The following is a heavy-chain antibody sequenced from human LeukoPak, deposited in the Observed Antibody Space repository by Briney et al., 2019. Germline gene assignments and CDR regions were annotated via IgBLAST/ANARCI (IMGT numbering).Heavy chain of an antibody. D-gene: IGHD6-13*01. J-gene: IGHJ4*02. CDR1: GFTFDDYA. V-gene: IGHV3-43D*03. Sequence: GGSLRLSCAASGFTFDDYAMHWVRQAPGKGLEWVSLISWDGGSTYYADSVKGRFTISRDNSKNSLYLQMNSLRAEDTALYYCARDVYSSSSGNFDYWGQGTLVTVSS. CDR3: ARDVYSSSSGNFDY. CDR2: ISWDGGST.